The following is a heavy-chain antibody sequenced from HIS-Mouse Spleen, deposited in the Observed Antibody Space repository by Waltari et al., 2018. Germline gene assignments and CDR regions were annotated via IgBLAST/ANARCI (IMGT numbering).Heavy chain of an antibody. D-gene: IGHD6-13*01. CDR2: IYYSGST. CDR1: GGSIRSSRYS. J-gene: IGHJ2*01. CDR3: AREIPYSSSWYDWYFDL. V-gene: IGHV4-39*07. Sequence: QLQLQESGPGLVKPSETLSLTCTVSGGSIRSSRYSWGWIRQPPGKGLEWIGSIYYSGSTYYNPSLKSRVTISVDTSKNQFSLKLSSVTAADTAVYYCAREIPYSSSWYDWYFDLWGRGTLVNVSS.